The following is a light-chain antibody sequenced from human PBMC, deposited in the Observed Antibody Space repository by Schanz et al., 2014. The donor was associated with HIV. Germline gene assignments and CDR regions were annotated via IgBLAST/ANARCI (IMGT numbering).Light chain of an antibody. Sequence: EIVMTQSSVTLSVSPGERATVSCRASQSVSNNLAWYQQKPGQAPRLLIYGASTRATGIPARFSGSGSGTEFTLTISSLQSEDFALYHCQQYNNWPSYTFGQGTKLEIK. CDR3: QQYNNWPSYT. CDR2: GAS. CDR1: QSVSNN. J-gene: IGKJ2*01. V-gene: IGKV3-15*01.